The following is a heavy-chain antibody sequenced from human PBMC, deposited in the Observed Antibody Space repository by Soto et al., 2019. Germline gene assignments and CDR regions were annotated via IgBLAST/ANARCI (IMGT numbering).Heavy chain of an antibody. Sequence: EVQLLESGGGLVQPGGSLRLSCAASGFTFSSYAMSWVRQAPGKGLEWVSALSGSGGSTYYADSVKGRFTISRDNSKNTLYLQMNSLRAEDTAVYYCAKDQVVVVVAATGAGYYFDYWGQEPWSPSPQ. CDR3: AKDQVVVVVAATGAGYYFDY. CDR1: GFTFSSYA. D-gene: IGHD2-15*01. V-gene: IGHV3-23*01. J-gene: IGHJ4*01. CDR2: LSGSGGST.